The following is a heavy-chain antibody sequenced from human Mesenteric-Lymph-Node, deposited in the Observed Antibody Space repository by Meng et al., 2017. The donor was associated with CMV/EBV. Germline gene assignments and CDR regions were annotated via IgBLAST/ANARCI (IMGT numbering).Heavy chain of an antibody. Sequence: GESLKISCAASGFTFSDYAMHWVRQAPGKGLEGVAVISYEGSNRYYADSVKGRFTISRDNSKNTLYLQMNSLRAEDTAVYYCANLFPPGYDFWSGHRHRPKYGMDVWGQGTTVTVSS. CDR1: GFTFSDYA. V-gene: IGHV3-30*04. D-gene: IGHD3-3*01. CDR2: ISYEGSNR. J-gene: IGHJ6*02. CDR3: ANLFPPGYDFWSGHRHRPKYGMDV.